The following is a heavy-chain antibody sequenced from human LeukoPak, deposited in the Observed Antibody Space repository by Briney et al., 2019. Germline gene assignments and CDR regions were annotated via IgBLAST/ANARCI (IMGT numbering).Heavy chain of an antibody. Sequence: PGGSLRLSCAASGITFSDYYMSWIRQAPGKGLEWVSYISSSGSTIYYADSVKGRFTISRDNSKNTLYLQMNSLRAEDTAVYYCARERSVTIFGVVIRRDAFDIWGQGTMVTVSS. CDR3: ARERSVTIFGVVIRRDAFDI. V-gene: IGHV3-11*04. D-gene: IGHD3-3*01. CDR1: GITFSDYY. CDR2: ISSSGSTI. J-gene: IGHJ3*02.